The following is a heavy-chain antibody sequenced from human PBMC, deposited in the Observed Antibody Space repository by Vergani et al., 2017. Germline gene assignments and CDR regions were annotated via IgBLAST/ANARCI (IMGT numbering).Heavy chain of an antibody. Sequence: EVQLVESGGGLVQPGRSLRLSCAASGFTFDDYAMHWVRQAPGKGLEWVSGISWNSGSIGYADSVKGRFTISRDNSKNTLYLQMNSLRAEDTAVYYCAKGSVVPAAINYYYGMDVWGQGTTVTVSS. V-gene: IGHV3-9*01. CDR3: AKGSVVPAAINYYYGMDV. CDR2: ISWNSGSI. J-gene: IGHJ6*02. CDR1: GFTFDDYA. D-gene: IGHD2-2*01.